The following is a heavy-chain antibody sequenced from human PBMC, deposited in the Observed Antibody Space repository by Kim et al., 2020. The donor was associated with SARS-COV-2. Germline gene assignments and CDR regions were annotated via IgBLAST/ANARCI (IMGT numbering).Heavy chain of an antibody. D-gene: IGHD3-10*01. CDR3: ARGNPFYFGSGEHYWYAMGV. Sequence: SETLSLTCTLSGGSISGFYWTWIRQPAGKGLEYIGRIASSGPTNINPSLGSRVTLSVDTSQNQFSLKLASVTAADTAVYYCARGNPFYFGSGEHYWYAMGVWDQGTTVTVSS. CDR1: GGSISGFY. J-gene: IGHJ6*02. V-gene: IGHV4-4*07. CDR2: IASSGPT.